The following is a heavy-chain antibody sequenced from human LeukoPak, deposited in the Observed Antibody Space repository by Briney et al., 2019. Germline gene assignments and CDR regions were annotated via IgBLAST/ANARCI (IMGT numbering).Heavy chain of an antibody. CDR2: ISSSSSYT. CDR1: GFXFSDYY. D-gene: IGHD5-18*01. CDR3: ARVGGYSYGNFDY. V-gene: IGHV3-11*06. J-gene: IGHJ4*02. Sequence: GGSLRLSCAASGFXFSDYYISWIRQAPGKGLEWVSYISSSSSYTNYADSVKGRFTISRDNAKNSLYLQMNSLRAEDTAVYYCARVGGYSYGNFDYWGQGTLVTVSS.